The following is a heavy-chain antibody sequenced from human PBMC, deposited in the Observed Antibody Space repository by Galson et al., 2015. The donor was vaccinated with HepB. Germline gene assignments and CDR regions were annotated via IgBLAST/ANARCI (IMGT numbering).Heavy chain of an antibody. D-gene: IGHD2-8*01. CDR1: GFTFSYYG. J-gene: IGHJ3*02. Sequence: SLRLSCAASGFTFSYYGMNWVRQAPGMGLEWVSYISSTSSAIYYADSVKGRFTISRDNAKNSLYLQMNSLRDEDTAVYYCARDYAGPNDDAFDIWGQGTGVTASS. CDR2: ISSTSSAI. CDR3: ARDYAGPNDDAFDI. V-gene: IGHV3-48*02.